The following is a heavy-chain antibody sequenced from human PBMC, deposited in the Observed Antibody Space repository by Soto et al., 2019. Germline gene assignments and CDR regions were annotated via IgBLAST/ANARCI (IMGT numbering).Heavy chain of an antibody. V-gene: IGHV3-33*01. D-gene: IGHD6-19*01. CDR2: VWYDGSNT. CDR3: ARQLYSSVWHHIDY. J-gene: IGHJ4*02. CDR1: GFTFSTYG. Sequence: PWGSLRLSCAASGFTFSTYGMHWVRQAPGKGLEWVAVVWYDGSNTYYADSVKGRFTISRDNSKNTVYLQMNSLRAEDTALYYCARQLYSSVWHHIDYWGQGT.